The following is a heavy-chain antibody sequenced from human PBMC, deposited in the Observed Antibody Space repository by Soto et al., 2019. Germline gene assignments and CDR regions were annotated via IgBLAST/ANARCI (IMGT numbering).Heavy chain of an antibody. D-gene: IGHD2-21*02. V-gene: IGHV3-23*01. Sequence: EVQLLESGGGLVQPGGSLRLSCAASGFTFSSYAMSWVRQAPGKGLEWVSAISGSGGSTYYADSVKGRFTISRDNSKNMLYLQMNSLRAEDTAVYYCAKEEGSHIVVVTAGLEYFQHWGQGTLVTVSS. J-gene: IGHJ1*01. CDR2: ISGSGGST. CDR3: AKEEGSHIVVVTAGLEYFQH. CDR1: GFTFSSYA.